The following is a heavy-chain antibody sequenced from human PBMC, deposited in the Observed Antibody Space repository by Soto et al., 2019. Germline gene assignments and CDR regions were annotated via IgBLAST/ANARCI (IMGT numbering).Heavy chain of an antibody. CDR1: GGTFSDYA. Sequence: QVELTQSGPEVKKPGSSLKVSCKASGGTFSDYAISWVRQAPGQGLEWLGGIVPIFGSADYAQKFKGRLTITADRSTGSAYLAMPSLRSDDTAVYYGARVSYLHNCLIEHCGQGSVVTVSS. V-gene: IGHV1-69*01. D-gene: IGHD1-1*01. CDR3: ARVSYLHNCLIEH. J-gene: IGHJ4*02. CDR2: IVPIFGSA.